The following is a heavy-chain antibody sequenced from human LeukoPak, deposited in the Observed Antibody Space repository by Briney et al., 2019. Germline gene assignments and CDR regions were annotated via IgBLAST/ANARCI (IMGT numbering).Heavy chain of an antibody. J-gene: IGHJ4*02. Sequence: PSEALSLPCTVSVGSISSSSYYWGWIRQPPGKGLGWIGSIYYSGSTYYNPSLKSLVTISVDTSKNQFSLKLSSVTAADTAVYYCARLNAYAAAGLHYWAQGTLVTVSS. V-gene: IGHV4-39*01. CDR3: ARLNAYAAAGLHY. D-gene: IGHD6-13*01. CDR1: VGSISSSSYY. CDR2: IYYSGST.